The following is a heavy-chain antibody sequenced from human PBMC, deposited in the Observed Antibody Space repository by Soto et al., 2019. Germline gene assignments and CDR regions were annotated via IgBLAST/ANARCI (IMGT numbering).Heavy chain of an antibody. Sequence: HLVESGGDLVKPGGSLRLSCAASGFMFSSAWMRWVRQAPGKGLEWVGRIKSKRDGGTTDYAQPVKGRLVISRDDSKNTLYQQMNSLKSADTAVYYGVGGWNAFWGQGTLVAVSS. J-gene: IGHJ4*02. D-gene: IGHD1-1*01. CDR2: IKSKRDGGTT. CDR3: VGGWNAF. CDR1: GFMFSSAW. V-gene: IGHV3-15*01.